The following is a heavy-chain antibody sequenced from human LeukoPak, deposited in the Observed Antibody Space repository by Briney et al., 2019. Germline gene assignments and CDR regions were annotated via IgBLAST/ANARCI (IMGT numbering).Heavy chain of an antibody. D-gene: IGHD4-17*01. CDR1: GFTFSSYG. CDR3: ARGRGAYNDYDPTDY. CDR2: IWYDGSEK. V-gene: IGHV3-33*01. Sequence: GGSLRLSCAASGFTFSSYGMHWVRQAPGEGLEWVAVIWYDGSEKYYADSVKGRFTISRDNSKNTLYLQMNSLRAEDTAFYYCARGRGAYNDYDPTDYWGQGTLVTVSS. J-gene: IGHJ4*02.